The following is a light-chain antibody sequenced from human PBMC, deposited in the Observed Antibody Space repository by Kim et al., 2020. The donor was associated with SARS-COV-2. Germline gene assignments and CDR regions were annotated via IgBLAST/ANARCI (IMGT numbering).Light chain of an antibody. J-gene: IGLJ1*01. Sequence: SVTISCTRISGDVGGYNSVSWYQQNPGKAPKLIIYDVSKRPSGVPDRFSGSKSGNTASLTISGLQAEDEADYYCCSYAGTYSPYVFGTGTKVTVL. CDR1: SGDVGGYNS. CDR3: CSYAGTYSPYV. CDR2: DVS. V-gene: IGLV2-11*01.